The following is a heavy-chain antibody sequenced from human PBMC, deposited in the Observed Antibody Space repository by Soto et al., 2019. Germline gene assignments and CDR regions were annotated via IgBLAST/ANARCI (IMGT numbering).Heavy chain of an antibody. D-gene: IGHD2-15*01. V-gene: IGHV4-34*01. CDR2: INHSGST. J-gene: IGHJ5*02. CDR1: GGSFSGYY. Sequence: ETLSLTCAVYGGSFSGYYWSWIRQPPGKGLEWIGEINHSGSTNYNPSLKSRVTISVDTSKNQFSLKLSSVTAADTAVYYCARRILGYCSGGSCFNWFDPWGQGTLVTVSS. CDR3: ARRILGYCSGGSCFNWFDP.